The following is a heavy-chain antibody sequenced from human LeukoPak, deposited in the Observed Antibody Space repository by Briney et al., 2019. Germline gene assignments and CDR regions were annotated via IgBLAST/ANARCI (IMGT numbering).Heavy chain of an antibody. D-gene: IGHD3-9*01. Sequence: GGSLRLSCAASGFSFSTYAMSWVRQAPGKGLEWVSGISGSGGSTYYADSVEGRFTISRDNSKNTLYLQMNSLRAEDTALYYCASDILTGYYGAYFDYWGQGTLVTVSS. J-gene: IGHJ4*02. V-gene: IGHV3-23*01. CDR1: GFSFSTYA. CDR3: ASDILTGYYGAYFDY. CDR2: ISGSGGST.